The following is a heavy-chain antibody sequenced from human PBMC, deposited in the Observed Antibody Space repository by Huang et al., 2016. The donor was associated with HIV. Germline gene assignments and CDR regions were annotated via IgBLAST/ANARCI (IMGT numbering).Heavy chain of an antibody. Sequence: QVQLRQWGAGLVKPSETLSLTCAVYGGSFSGYYWTWIRQSPGKGLEWIGEINHIGSTNYQHARKSRVTIAKDTAKNQFSLQLSSVSAADTGVYLCAREKAADSAWYGVYYFDYWGEGALVTVTS. CDR2: INHIGST. CDR3: AREKAADSAWYGVYYFDY. V-gene: IGHV4-34*01. J-gene: IGHJ4*02. CDR1: GGSFSGYY. D-gene: IGHD6-19*01.